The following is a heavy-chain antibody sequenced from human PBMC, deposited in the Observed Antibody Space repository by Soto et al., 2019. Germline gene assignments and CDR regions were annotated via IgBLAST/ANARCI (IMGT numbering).Heavy chain of an antibody. CDR3: AKGYGDYVGGNYYYYYYGMDV. V-gene: IGHV1-69*01. J-gene: IGHJ6*02. D-gene: IGHD4-17*01. CDR1: GGTFSSYA. CDR2: IIPIFGTA. Sequence: KVSCKASGGTFSSYAISWVRQAPGQGLEWMGGIIPIFGTANYAQKFQGRVTITADESTSTAYMELSSLRSEDTAVYYCAKGYGDYVGGNYYYYYYGMDVWGQGTTVTVSS.